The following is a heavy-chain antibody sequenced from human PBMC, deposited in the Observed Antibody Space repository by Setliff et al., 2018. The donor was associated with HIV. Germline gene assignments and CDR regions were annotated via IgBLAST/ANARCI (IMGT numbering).Heavy chain of an antibody. Sequence: PSETLSLTCAVSGYSISSGYYWAWIRQPPGKGLEWIGSIYHSGTTYYNPSLKSRVTISVDTSKNQFSLKLSSVTAADTAVYYCARVRQVSDYGDYDYYFDYWGQGALVTVSS. D-gene: IGHD4-17*01. CDR2: IYHSGTT. V-gene: IGHV4-38-2*01. CDR3: ARVRQVSDYGDYDYYFDY. CDR1: GYSISSGYY. J-gene: IGHJ4*02.